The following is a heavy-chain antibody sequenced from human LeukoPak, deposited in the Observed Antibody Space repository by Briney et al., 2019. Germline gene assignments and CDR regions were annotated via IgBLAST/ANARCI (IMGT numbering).Heavy chain of an antibody. CDR2: ISSYYGNT. CDR1: GYTFTDYG. J-gene: IGHJ4*02. D-gene: IGHD5-18*01. CDR3: ARDRIQLWLARNFDY. V-gene: IGHV1-18*01. Sequence: ASVKVSCKASGYTFTDYGISWVRQAPGQGLEWMGWISSYYGNTNYAQKLQGRVTMTTDTSTNTAYVELRSLRSDDTAVYYCARDRIQLWLARNFDYWGQGTLVTVSS.